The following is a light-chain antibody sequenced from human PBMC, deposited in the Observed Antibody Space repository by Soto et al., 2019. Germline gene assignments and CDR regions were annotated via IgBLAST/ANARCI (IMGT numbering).Light chain of an antibody. J-gene: IGLJ2*01. V-gene: IGLV2-23*01. CDR3: CSYAGSSTLV. CDR2: EDS. Sequence: QSALTQPASVSGSPGQSITISCTGTSSDVGSYNLVSWYQQHPGKAPKLMIYEDSKRPSGVSNRSSGSKSGNTASLTISGLQAEDEADYYCCSYAGSSTLVFGGGTKLTVL. CDR1: SSDVGSYNL.